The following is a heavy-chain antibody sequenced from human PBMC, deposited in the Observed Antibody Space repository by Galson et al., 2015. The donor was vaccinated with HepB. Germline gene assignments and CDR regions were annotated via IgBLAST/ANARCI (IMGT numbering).Heavy chain of an antibody. V-gene: IGHV3-73*01. Sequence: SLRLSCAASGFTFSGSAMHWVRQASGKGLEWVGRIRSKANSYATAYAASVKGRFTISRDDSKNTAYLQMNSLKTEDTAVYYCTSSGRYCSSTSCDYWGQGTLVTVSS. D-gene: IGHD2-2*01. CDR1: GFTFSGSA. J-gene: IGHJ4*02. CDR2: IRSKANSYAT. CDR3: TSSGRYCSSTSCDY.